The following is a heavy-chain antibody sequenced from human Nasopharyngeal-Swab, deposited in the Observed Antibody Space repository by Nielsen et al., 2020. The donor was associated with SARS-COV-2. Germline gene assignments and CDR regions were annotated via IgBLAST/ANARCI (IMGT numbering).Heavy chain of an antibody. V-gene: IGHV4-59*01. Sequence: RQAPGKGLEWIGYIYYSGSTNYNPSLKSRVTISADTSKNQFSLKLSSVTAADTAVYYCARGGPGLELFSRFDPWGQGTLVTVSS. J-gene: IGHJ5*02. CDR3: ARGGPGLELFSRFDP. CDR2: IYYSGST. D-gene: IGHD1-7*01.